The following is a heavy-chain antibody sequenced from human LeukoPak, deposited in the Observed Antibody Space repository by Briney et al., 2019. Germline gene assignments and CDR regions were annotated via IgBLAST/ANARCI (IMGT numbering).Heavy chain of an antibody. V-gene: IGHV3-30*18. J-gene: IGHJ4*02. CDR2: ISYDGSNK. CDR3: AKDLERHIVVVTASAVDY. D-gene: IGHD2-21*02. Sequence: GGSLRLSCAASGFTFSSYGMHWVRQAPGKGLEWVAVISYDGSNKYYADSVKGRFTISRDNSKNTLYLQMNGLRAEDTAVYYCAKDLERHIVVVTASAVDYWGQGTLVTVSS. CDR1: GFTFSSYG.